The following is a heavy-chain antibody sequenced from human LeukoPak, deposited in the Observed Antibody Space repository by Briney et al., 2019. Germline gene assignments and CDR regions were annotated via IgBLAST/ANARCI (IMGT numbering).Heavy chain of an antibody. CDR3: AKGAYDYIEIAYFDY. V-gene: IGHV3-23*01. J-gene: IGHJ4*02. CDR2: IIGSSGTT. D-gene: IGHD5-12*01. Sequence: GSLRLSCVASGFSFNNYAMNWVRQAPGKGLEWVSLIIGSSGTTFYADSVKGRFTISRDKSKSTLYLQMNSLRAGDTAVYYCAKGAYDYIEIAYFDYWGQGSLVTVSS. CDR1: GFSFNNYA.